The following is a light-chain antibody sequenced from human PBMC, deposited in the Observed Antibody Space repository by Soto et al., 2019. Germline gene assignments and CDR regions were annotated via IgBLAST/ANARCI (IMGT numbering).Light chain of an antibody. CDR2: EVS. V-gene: IGLV2-14*03. Sequence: QSALTQPASVPGSPGQSITVSCTGTSSDVGGYNSVSWYQQHPGKPPKLIIYEVSNRPSGASDRFSGSKSGNTASLTISGLQAEDEADYYCSSYTSTSSYVFATGTKVTVL. CDR3: SSYTSTSSYV. CDR1: SSDVGGYNS. J-gene: IGLJ1*01.